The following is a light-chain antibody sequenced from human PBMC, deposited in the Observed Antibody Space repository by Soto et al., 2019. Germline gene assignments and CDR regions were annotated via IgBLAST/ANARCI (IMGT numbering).Light chain of an antibody. Sequence: QSALTQPASVSGSPGQSITISCTGSTRDVGGYNSVSWYQQHPGKAPKLILYDVNSRPSGVSSRFSGSKSGNTASLTISGLQAEDEADYYCSSKSSSSTLYVFGTGTKLTVL. CDR2: DVN. V-gene: IGLV2-14*03. CDR3: SSKSSSSTLYV. CDR1: TRDVGGYNS. J-gene: IGLJ1*01.